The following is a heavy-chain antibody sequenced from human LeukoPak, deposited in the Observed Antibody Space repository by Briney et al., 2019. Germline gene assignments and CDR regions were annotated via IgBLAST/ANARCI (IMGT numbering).Heavy chain of an antibody. J-gene: IGHJ4*02. D-gene: IGHD3-9*01. Sequence: PGGSLRLSCAASGFTFSSYWMHWVRQAPGKGLVWVSRINSDGSSTSYADSVKGRFTISRDNSKNTLYLQMNSLRAEDTAVYYCAKDLQSGYFDWLLPTFDYWGQGTLVTVSS. V-gene: IGHV3-74*01. CDR1: GFTFSSYW. CDR2: INSDGSST. CDR3: AKDLQSGYFDWLLPTFDY.